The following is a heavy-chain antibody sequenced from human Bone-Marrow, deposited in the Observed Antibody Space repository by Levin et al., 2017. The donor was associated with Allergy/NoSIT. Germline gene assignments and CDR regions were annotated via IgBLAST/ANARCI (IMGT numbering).Heavy chain of an antibody. CDR3: ARDVGCSGGACWSYYDF. CDR2: MNEDGSKK. Sequence: PGGSLRLSCAASGFTFSSHWMTWIRQAPGKGLEWVANMNEDGSKKYYVDSVKGRFTISRDNAKNSMYLQMNSLRVEDTAVYYCARDVGCSGGACWSYYDFWGQGALVFVSS. J-gene: IGHJ4*02. D-gene: IGHD2-15*01. CDR1: GFTFSSHW. V-gene: IGHV3-7*01.